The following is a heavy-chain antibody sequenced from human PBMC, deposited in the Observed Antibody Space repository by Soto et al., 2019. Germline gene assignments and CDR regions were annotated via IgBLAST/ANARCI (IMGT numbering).Heavy chain of an antibody. J-gene: IGHJ4*02. V-gene: IGHV3-33*01. CDR2: IWYDGSNK. Sequence: QVQLVESGGGVVQPGRSLRLSCAASGFTFSSYGMHWVRQAPGKGLEWVAVIWYDGSNKYYADSVKGRFTISRDNSKNTLYLQMNSLRAEDTAVYYCARDWFGDYGTTFDYWGQGTLVTVSS. CDR3: ARDWFGDYGTTFDY. D-gene: IGHD4-17*01. CDR1: GFTFSSYG.